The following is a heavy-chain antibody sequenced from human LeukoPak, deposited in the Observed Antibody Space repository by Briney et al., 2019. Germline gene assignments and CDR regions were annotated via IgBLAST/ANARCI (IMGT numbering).Heavy chain of an antibody. V-gene: IGHV4-34*01. Sequence: SETLSLTCAVYGGSFSGYYWSWIRQPPGKGLEWIGEINHSGSTNYNPSLKSRVTISVDTSKNQFSPKLSSVTAADTAVYYCARVSSWYGNYFDYWGQGTLVTVSS. J-gene: IGHJ4*02. CDR2: INHSGST. CDR3: ARVSSWYGNYFDY. D-gene: IGHD6-13*01. CDR1: GGSFSGYY.